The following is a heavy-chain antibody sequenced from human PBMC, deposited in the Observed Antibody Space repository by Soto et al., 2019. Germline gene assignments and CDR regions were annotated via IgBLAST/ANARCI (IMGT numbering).Heavy chain of an antibody. V-gene: IGHV4-59*01. D-gene: IGHD3-22*01. Sequence: AETLSLTCTVSGGSISSYYWSWIRQPPGKGLEWIGYIYYSGSTNYNPSLKSRVTISVDTSKNQFSLKLSSVTAADTAVYYCARANEYYYDSSGYDNWFDPWGQGTLVTVSS. CDR3: ARANEYYYDSSGYDNWFDP. CDR1: GGSISSYY. CDR2: IYYSGST. J-gene: IGHJ5*02.